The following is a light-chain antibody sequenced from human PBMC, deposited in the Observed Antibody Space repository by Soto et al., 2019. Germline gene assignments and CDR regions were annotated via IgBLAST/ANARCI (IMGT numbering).Light chain of an antibody. CDR2: TAS. V-gene: IGKV1-5*03. J-gene: IGKJ1*01. CDR3: QHYNSAWT. CDR1: QSVSNW. Sequence: DIQMTQSPSTLSASVGDRVTITCRASQSVSNWLAWYQQKPGKAPNLLIYTASSLESGVPSRFSGSGSGTEFTLTISSLQPDDFATYYCQHYNSAWTFGQGTTVEIK.